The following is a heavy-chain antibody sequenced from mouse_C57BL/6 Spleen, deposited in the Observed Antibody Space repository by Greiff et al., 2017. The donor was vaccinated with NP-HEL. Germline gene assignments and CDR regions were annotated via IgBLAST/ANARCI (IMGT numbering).Heavy chain of an antibody. Sequence: QVQLKQSGAELVMPGASVKLSCKASGYTFTSYWMHWVKQRPGQGLEWIGEIDPSDSYTNYNQKFKGKSTLTVDKSSSTADMQLSSLTSEDSAVYYCARRDAMDYWGQGTSVTVSS. CDR3: ARRDAMDY. J-gene: IGHJ4*01. V-gene: IGHV1-69*01. CDR2: IDPSDSYT. CDR1: GYTFTSYW.